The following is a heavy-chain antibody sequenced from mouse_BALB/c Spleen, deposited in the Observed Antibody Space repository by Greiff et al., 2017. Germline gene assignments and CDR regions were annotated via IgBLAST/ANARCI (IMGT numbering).Heavy chain of an antibody. J-gene: IGHJ4*01. CDR2: ISSGGSYT. D-gene: IGHD2-13*01. V-gene: IGHV5-9-4*01. CDR1: GFTFSSYA. CDR3: ARGKSTMMTPYAMDY. Sequence: EVKLVESGGGLVKPGGSLKLSCAASGFTFSSYAMSWVRQSPEKRLEWVAEISSGGSYTYYPDTVTGRFTISRDNAKNTLYLEMSSLRSEDTAMYYCARGKSTMMTPYAMDYWGQGTSVTVSS.